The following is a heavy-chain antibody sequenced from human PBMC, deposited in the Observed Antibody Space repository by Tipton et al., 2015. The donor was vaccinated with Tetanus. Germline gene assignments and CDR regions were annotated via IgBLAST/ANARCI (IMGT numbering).Heavy chain of an antibody. Sequence: VQSGAELKKPGASVKVSCTASGYTFTGYYMYWVRQAPGQGLEWVGWIDPNSGDTIYAQNFQGRVTMTRDTSISTVYMELSRLRSDDTAVYYCARDRGDYIYYGMDVWGPGTTVTVSS. CDR1: GYTFTGYY. CDR3: ARDRGDYIYYGMDV. CDR2: IDPNSGDT. J-gene: IGHJ6*02. V-gene: IGHV1-2*02. D-gene: IGHD3-22*01.